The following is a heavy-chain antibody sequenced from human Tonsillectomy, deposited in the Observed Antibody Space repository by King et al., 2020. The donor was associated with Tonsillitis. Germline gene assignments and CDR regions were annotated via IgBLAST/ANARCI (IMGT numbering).Heavy chain of an antibody. CDR3: ARNILRAMARGVRNSLDI. Sequence: QLVQSGAEVKKPGASVKVSCKASGYTLTNYGISWVRQAPGQGLEWMGWISDYNGNAKYAQNLQGRVTMTTDTSTSTAYMELRSRRSDDTAIYYCARNILRAMARGVRNSLDIWGQGTMVTVSS. CDR1: GYTLTNYG. D-gene: IGHD3-10*01. CDR2: ISDYNGNA. V-gene: IGHV1-18*04. J-gene: IGHJ3*02.